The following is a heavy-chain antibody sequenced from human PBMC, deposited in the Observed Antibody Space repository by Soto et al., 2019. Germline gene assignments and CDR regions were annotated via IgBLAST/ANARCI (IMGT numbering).Heavy chain of an antibody. J-gene: IGHJ4*02. CDR2: IYYSGST. Sequence: SETLSHTCTVSGGSISSYYWSWIRQPPGKGLEWIGYIYYSGSTNYNPSLKSRVTISVDTSKNQFSLKLSSVTAADTAVYYCARGRDGYKFNDWGQGTLVTVSS. CDR3: ARGRDGYKFND. D-gene: IGHD5-12*01. CDR1: GGSISSYY. V-gene: IGHV4-59*01.